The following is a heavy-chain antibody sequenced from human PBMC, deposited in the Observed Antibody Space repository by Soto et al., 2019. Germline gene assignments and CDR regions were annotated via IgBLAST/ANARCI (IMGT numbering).Heavy chain of an antibody. Sequence: PGGSLRLSCAASGFTFSSFSMNWVRQAPGKGLEWVSAISSSSSYIYYADSVKGRFTISKENAKNSLYLQMSSLRVEDTAVYYCARGPIEGKDDHAPSELWGQGT. CDR1: GFTFSSFS. J-gene: IGHJ4*02. CDR2: ISSSSSYI. V-gene: IGHV3-21*01. CDR3: ARGPIEGKDDHAPSEL.